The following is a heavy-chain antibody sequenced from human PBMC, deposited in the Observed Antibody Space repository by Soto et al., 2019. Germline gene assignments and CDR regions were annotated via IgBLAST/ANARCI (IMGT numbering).Heavy chain of an antibody. CDR2: IIPVFGTA. CDR1: GGTFSSYA. D-gene: IGHD1-1*01. CDR3: ARGWNDFPH. Sequence: QVQLVQSGAEVKKPGSSVKVSCKASGGTFSSYAISWVRQAPGQGLECMGGIIPVFGTANYAQKVQGRVRISADESTSTVYMELSSLRSEDTAVYYCARGWNDFPHWGQATLVTVSS. J-gene: IGHJ1*01. V-gene: IGHV1-69*01.